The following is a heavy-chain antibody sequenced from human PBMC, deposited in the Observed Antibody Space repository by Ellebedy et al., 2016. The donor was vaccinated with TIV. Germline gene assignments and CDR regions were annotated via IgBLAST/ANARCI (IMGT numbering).Heavy chain of an antibody. J-gene: IGHJ4*02. CDR2: VGVSGDTT. V-gene: IGHV3-23*01. CDR3: AKNHGFRELITTVDY. CDR1: GFTFSSHA. D-gene: IGHD3-10*01. Sequence: GESLKISCAASGFTFSSHAMSWVRQAPGKGLEWVSGVGVSGDTTYYADSVKGRFTIARDNSRNTLYLQMKSLRTEDTAVYYCAKNHGFRELITTVDYWGQGTLVTVSS.